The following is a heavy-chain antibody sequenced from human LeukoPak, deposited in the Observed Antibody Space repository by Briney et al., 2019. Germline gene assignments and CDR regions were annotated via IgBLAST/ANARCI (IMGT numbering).Heavy chain of an antibody. CDR1: GYSFTSYW. J-gene: IGHJ3*02. D-gene: IGHD2-15*01. CDR2: IYPGDSDT. V-gene: IGHV5-51*01. Sequence: GESLKISCKGSGYSFTSYWIGWVRQMPGKGLEWMGIIYPGDSDTRYSPSFQGQVTISADKSISTAYLQWSSLKASDTAMYYCARQASGGSALDAFDIWGQGTMVTVSS. CDR3: ARQASGGSALDAFDI.